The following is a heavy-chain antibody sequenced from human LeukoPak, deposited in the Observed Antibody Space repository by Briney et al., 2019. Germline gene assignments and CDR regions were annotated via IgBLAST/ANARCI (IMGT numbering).Heavy chain of an antibody. CDR1: GFTFSNYG. Sequence: GGSLRLSCAASGFTFSNYGMHWVRQAPGRGLEWVTFIRYDGSDDYYADSVKGRFTISRDNSKNTLYLQMNSLRAEDTAVYYCAKGAHPQQQLARPPFDYWGQGTLVTVSS. CDR2: IRYDGSDD. D-gene: IGHD6-13*01. J-gene: IGHJ4*02. CDR3: AKGAHPQQQLARPPFDY. V-gene: IGHV3-30*02.